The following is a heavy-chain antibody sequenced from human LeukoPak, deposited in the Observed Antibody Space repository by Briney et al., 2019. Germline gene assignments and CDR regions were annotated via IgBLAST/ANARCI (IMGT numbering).Heavy chain of an antibody. CDR1: GFAFSNYS. CDR2: ISGSGGST. Sequence: PGGSLRLSXAASGFAFSNYSMHWVRQTPGKGLEWVSAISGSGGSTYYADSVKGRFTISRDNSKNTLYLQMNSLRAEDTAVYYCAKGADIVVVPAAYPVDYWGQGTLVTVSS. D-gene: IGHD2-2*01. CDR3: AKGADIVVVPAAYPVDY. V-gene: IGHV3-23*01. J-gene: IGHJ4*02.